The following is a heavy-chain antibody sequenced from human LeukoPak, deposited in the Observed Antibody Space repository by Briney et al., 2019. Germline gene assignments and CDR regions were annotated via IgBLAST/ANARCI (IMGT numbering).Heavy chain of an antibody. CDR1: GFTFISSA. V-gene: IGHV1-58*02. D-gene: IGHD1-26*01. J-gene: IGHJ4*02. CDR3: AADPSGSYYPDY. CDR2: IVVGSGNT. Sequence: GTSVKVSCKASGFTFISSAMQWVRQARGQRLEWIGWIVVGSGNTNYAQKFQERVTITRDMSTSTAYMELSSLRSEDTAVYYCAADPSGSYYPDYWGQGTLVTVSS.